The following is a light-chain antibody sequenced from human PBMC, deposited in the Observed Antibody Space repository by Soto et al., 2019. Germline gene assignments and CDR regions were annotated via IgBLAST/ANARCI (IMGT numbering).Light chain of an antibody. CDR2: KTS. CDR1: QSISKW. J-gene: IGKJ5*01. CDR3: QEYNDYSMT. V-gene: IGKV1-5*03. Sequence: DIHLTQSPSTLSAYPVDRATLTCMASQSISKWLSWYQQKPGKAPKLLMYKTSSRDTGVPARFSGSGSGTEFTLTISSLQPDDFGIYYCQEYNDYSMTFGQGTRLEI.